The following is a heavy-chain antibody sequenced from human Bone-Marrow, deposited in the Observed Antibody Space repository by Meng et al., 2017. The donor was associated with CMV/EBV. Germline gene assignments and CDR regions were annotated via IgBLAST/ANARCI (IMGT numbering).Heavy chain of an antibody. CDR3: ARTLAYCSSTSCHWGMDV. V-gene: IGHV1-8*02. CDR2: MNPNSGNT. CDR1: GYTFTSYG. D-gene: IGHD2-2*01. J-gene: IGHJ6*02. Sequence: ASVKVSCKASGYTFTSYGISWVRQAPGQGLEWMGWMNPNSGNTGYAQKFQGRVTMTRNTSISTAYMELSSLRSEDTAVYYCARTLAYCSSTSCHWGMDVWGQGTTVTVSS.